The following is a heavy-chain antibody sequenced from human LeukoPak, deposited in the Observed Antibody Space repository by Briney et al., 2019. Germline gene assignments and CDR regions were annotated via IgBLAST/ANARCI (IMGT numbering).Heavy chain of an antibody. Sequence: GGSLRLSCAASGFTFSSYGMHWVRQAPGKGLEWVAFIRYDGSNKCYADSVKGRFTISRDNSKNTLYLQMNSLRAEDTAVYYCAKDLFATTFYFDYWGQGTLVTVSS. CDR1: GFTFSSYG. J-gene: IGHJ4*02. D-gene: IGHD1-14*01. CDR3: AKDLFATTFYFDY. CDR2: IRYDGSNK. V-gene: IGHV3-30*02.